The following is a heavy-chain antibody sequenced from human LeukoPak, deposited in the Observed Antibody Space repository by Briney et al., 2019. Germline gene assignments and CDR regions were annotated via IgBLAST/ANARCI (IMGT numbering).Heavy chain of an antibody. Sequence: ESLRLSCAASGFTFSIYAMSWVRQAPGKGLEFIGEMNHSGSTNYNPSLKSRVTILVDTSKNQFSLKLSSVTAADTAVYYCARGSDFFDSSGLPVRFEDVWGQGTVVTVSS. D-gene: IGHD3-22*01. V-gene: IGHV4-34*01. CDR3: ARGSDFFDSSGLPVRFEDV. J-gene: IGHJ3*01. CDR2: MNHSGST. CDR1: GFTFSIYA.